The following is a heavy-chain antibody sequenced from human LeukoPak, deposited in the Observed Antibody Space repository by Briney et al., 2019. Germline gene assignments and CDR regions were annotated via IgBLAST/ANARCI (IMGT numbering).Heavy chain of an antibody. V-gene: IGHV4-38-2*02. CDR1: GYSISSGYY. CDR2: IYYSGST. Sequence: SETLSLTCTVSGYSISSGYYWGWIRQPPGKALEWTGYIYYSGSTYYNPSLKSRVTISVDKSKNQFSLQLSSVTAADTAVYYCARSVVAAAGNDYWGQGTLVTVSS. J-gene: IGHJ4*02. CDR3: ARSVVAAAGNDY. D-gene: IGHD6-13*01.